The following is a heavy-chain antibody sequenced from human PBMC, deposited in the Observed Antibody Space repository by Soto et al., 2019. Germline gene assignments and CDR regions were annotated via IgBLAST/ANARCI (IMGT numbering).Heavy chain of an antibody. CDR3: ARVVIGYCSSTSCPGDY. Sequence: GESLKISCKGSGYNFTNYWIGWVRQMPGKGLEWMGIIYPGDSDTRYSPSFQGQVTISADKSISTAYLQWNSLKASDTAIYYCARVVIGYCSSTSCPGDYWGQGTLVTVSS. CDR1: GYNFTNYW. D-gene: IGHD2-2*01. CDR2: IYPGDSDT. J-gene: IGHJ4*02. V-gene: IGHV5-51*01.